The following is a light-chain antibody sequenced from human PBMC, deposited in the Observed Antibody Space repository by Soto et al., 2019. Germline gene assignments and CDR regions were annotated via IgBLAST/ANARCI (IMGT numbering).Light chain of an antibody. V-gene: IGLV1-44*01. CDR3: AAWDDSLNAL. CDR1: SSNIGDNP. Sequence: QSVLTQPPSASGTPGQRITISCSGSSSNIGDNPVNWYQQLPGAAPKLLIYINDQRPSGVPDRFSGSKSGTSASLAISGLQPEDEADYYCAAWDDSLNALFGTGTMVTVL. CDR2: IND. J-gene: IGLJ1*01.